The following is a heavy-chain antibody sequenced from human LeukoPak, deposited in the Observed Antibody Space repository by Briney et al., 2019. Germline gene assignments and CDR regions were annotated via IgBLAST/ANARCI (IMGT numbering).Heavy chain of an antibody. J-gene: IGHJ4*02. CDR1: GFTFSSYA. Sequence: GGSLRLSCAASGFTFSSYAMHWVCQAPGKGLEYVSAISSNGGSTYYANSVKGRFTISRDNSKNTLYLQMGSLRAEDMAVYYCARDSVVAGTGFDYWGQGTLVTVSS. CDR2: ISSNGGST. D-gene: IGHD6-19*01. CDR3: ARDSVVAGTGFDY. V-gene: IGHV3-64*01.